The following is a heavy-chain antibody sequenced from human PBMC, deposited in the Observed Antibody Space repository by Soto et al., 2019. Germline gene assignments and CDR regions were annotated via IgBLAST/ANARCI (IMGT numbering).Heavy chain of an antibody. V-gene: IGHV4-59*08. D-gene: IGHD3-3*01. CDR3: ARGGWRQIDY. Sequence: QVQLQESGPGLVKPSETLSLTCSVSGGSIGSYYWSWIRQPPGKGLEWIGYIYYSGSTNYNPSLKSRVNISVDTSKNQCSLKLSSVTAADTAVYYCARGGWRQIDYWGQGTLVTVSS. CDR1: GGSIGSYY. J-gene: IGHJ4*02. CDR2: IYYSGST.